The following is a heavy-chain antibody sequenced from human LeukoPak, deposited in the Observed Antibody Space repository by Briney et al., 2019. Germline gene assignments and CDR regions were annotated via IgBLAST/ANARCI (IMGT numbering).Heavy chain of an antibody. V-gene: IGHV4-4*07. D-gene: IGHD6-19*01. Sequence: SETLSLTCTVPGGSISSYYWSWIRQPAGNRLEWIGRIYTSGSTNYNPSLKSRVTMSVDTSKNQFSLKLSSVTAADTAVYYCARERDTVAGYFDYWGQGTLVTVSS. CDR1: GGSISSYY. J-gene: IGHJ4*02. CDR2: IYTSGST. CDR3: ARERDTVAGYFDY.